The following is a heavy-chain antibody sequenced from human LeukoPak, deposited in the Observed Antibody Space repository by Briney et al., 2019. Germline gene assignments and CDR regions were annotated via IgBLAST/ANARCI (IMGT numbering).Heavy chain of an antibody. CDR3: ARDSYGMDV. J-gene: IGHJ6*02. V-gene: IGHV3-33*01. CDR2: IWYDGSKE. Sequence: GGSLRLSCAASGFTFRNFAMHWVRQAPGKGLEWLAVIWYDGSKEYYGNSVKGRFTISRDNSKNTVYLQMNSLRAEETAVYYCARDSYGMDVWGQGTTATVSS. CDR1: GFTFRNFA.